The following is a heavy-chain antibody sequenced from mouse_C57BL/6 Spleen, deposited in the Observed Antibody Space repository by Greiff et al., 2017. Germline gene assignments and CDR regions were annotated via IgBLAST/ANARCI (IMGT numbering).Heavy chain of an antibody. D-gene: IGHD2-5*01. CDR1: GFNIKDYY. Sequence: EVQLQQSGAELVRPGASVKLSCTASGFNIKDYYMHWVKQRPEQGLEWIGRIDPEDGDTEYAPKFQGKATMTADTSSNTAYLQLISLTSEDTAVYYCTHYSNSLFGYWGQGTTLTVSS. CDR3: THYSNSLFGY. CDR2: IDPEDGDT. J-gene: IGHJ2*01. V-gene: IGHV14-1*01.